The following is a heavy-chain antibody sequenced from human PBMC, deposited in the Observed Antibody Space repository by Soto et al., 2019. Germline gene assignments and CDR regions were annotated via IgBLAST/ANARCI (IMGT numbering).Heavy chain of an antibody. CDR3: ARAEYCGGDCYSGFDP. D-gene: IGHD2-21*02. Sequence: QVQLVQSGAEVKKPGSSVKVSCKASGGTFSSYAISWVRQAPGQGLEWMGGIIPIFGTANYAQKFQGRVTITADESTSTAYMEVSRLGSEDTAVYYCARAEYCGGDCYSGFDPWGQGTLVTVSS. CDR2: IIPIFGTA. CDR1: GGTFSSYA. V-gene: IGHV1-69*01. J-gene: IGHJ5*02.